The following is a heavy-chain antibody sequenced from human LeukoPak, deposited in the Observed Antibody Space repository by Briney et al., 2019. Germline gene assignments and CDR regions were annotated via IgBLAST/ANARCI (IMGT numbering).Heavy chain of an antibody. CDR1: GYTFTSYY. J-gene: IGHJ6*03. V-gene: IGHV1-46*01. CDR3: ARGGGITGTIDYYYYMDV. D-gene: IGHD1-7*01. CDR2: INPSGGST. Sequence: ASVKVSCKASGYTFTSYYMHWVRQAPGQGLEWMGIINPSGGSTSYAQKFQGRVTMTRDMSTSTVYMELSSLRSEDTAVYYCARGGGITGTIDYYYYMDVWGKGTTVTVSS.